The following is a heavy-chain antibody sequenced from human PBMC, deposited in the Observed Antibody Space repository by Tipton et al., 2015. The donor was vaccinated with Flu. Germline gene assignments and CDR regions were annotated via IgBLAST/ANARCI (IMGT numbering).Heavy chain of an antibody. V-gene: IGHV3-49*04. CDR1: GFTFGDYA. CDR2: IRSKAYGGTT. Sequence: VQLVQSGGGLVQPGRSLRLSCTASGFTFGDYAMSWVRQAPGKGLEWVGFIRSKAYGGTTEYAASVKGRFTISRDDSKSIAYLQMNSLKTEDTAVYYCTRSYSSGWYFDYWGQGTLVTVSS. CDR3: TRSYSSGWYFDY. D-gene: IGHD6-19*01. J-gene: IGHJ4*02.